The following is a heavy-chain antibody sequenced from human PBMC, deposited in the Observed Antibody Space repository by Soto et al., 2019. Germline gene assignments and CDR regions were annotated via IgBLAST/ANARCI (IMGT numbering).Heavy chain of an antibody. Sequence: ASVKVSCKASGYTFTGYYMHWVLQAPGQGLEWMGWINPNSGGTNYAQKFQGRVTMTRDTSISTAYMELSRLRSDDTAVYYCARYYSSSSFWFDPWGQGTLVTVSS. CDR2: INPNSGGT. D-gene: IGHD6-6*01. J-gene: IGHJ5*02. CDR3: ARYYSSSSFWFDP. V-gene: IGHV1-2*02. CDR1: GYTFTGYY.